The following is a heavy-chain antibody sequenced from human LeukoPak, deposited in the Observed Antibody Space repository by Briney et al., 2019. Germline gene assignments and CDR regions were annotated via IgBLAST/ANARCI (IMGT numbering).Heavy chain of an antibody. V-gene: IGHV4-59*01. CDR3: ARAEAGPYYFDY. CDR1: GGSISSYY. D-gene: IGHD6-19*01. J-gene: IGHJ4*02. CDR2: IYYSGST. Sequence: SETLSLTCTVSGGSISSYYWSWIRQPPGKGLEWIGYIYYSGSTNYNPSLKSRVTISVDTSKNQFSLKLSSVTAADTAVYYCARAEAGPYYFDYWGQGTLVTVSS.